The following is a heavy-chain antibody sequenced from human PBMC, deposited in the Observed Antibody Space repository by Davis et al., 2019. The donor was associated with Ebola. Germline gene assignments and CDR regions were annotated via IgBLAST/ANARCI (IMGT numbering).Heavy chain of an antibody. CDR1: GFTFSSYG. Sequence: GESLKISCAASGFTFSSYGMHWVRQAPGKGLEWVAVIWYDGSNKYYADSVKGRFTISRDNSKNTLYLQMNSLRAEDTAVYYCARGIGWSYYFDYWGQGTLVTVSS. V-gene: IGHV3-33*01. D-gene: IGHD6-19*01. CDR2: IWYDGSNK. CDR3: ARGIGWSYYFDY. J-gene: IGHJ4*02.